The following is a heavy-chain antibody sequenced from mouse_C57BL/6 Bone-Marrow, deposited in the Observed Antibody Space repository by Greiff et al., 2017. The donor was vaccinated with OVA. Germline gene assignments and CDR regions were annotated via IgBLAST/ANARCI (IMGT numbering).Heavy chain of an antibody. J-gene: IGHJ1*03. V-gene: IGHV1-64*01. Sequence: QVQLQQPGAELVKPGASVKLSCKASGYTFTSYWMHWVKQRPGQGLEWIGMIHPNSGSTNYNEKFKSKATLTVDKSSSTAYMQLSSLTSEDSAVYYCARGLRRYWYCDVWGTGTTVTVSS. CDR2: IHPNSGST. CDR3: ARGLRRYWYCDV. D-gene: IGHD3-1*01. CDR1: GYTFTSYW.